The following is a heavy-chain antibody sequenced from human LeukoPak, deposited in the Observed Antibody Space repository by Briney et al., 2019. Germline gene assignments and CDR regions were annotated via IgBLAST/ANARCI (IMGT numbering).Heavy chain of an antibody. D-gene: IGHD1-26*01. J-gene: IGHJ4*02. CDR3: ARGSTVSGTYSALDY. CDR2: ISYDGSNK. Sequence: GRSLRLSCAASGFTFTSYAVHWVRQAPGKGLEWVAVISYDGSNKYYADSVKGRFTISRDNSKNTQYLQMNSLRAEDTAVYYCARGSTVSGTYSALDYWGQGTLVTVSS. V-gene: IGHV3-30-3*01. CDR1: GFTFTSYA.